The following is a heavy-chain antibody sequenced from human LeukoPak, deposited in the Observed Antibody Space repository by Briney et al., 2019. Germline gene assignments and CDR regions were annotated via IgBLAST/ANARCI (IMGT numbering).Heavy chain of an antibody. CDR1: GFTFSSYA. J-gene: IGHJ5*02. CDR3: AKDPSTYYYDSSGFRNWFDP. V-gene: IGHV3-23*01. Sequence: PGASLRLSCAASGFTFSSYAMSWVRQAPGKGLAWVSAISGSGGSTYYADSVKGRFTISRDNSKNTLYLQMNSLRAEDTAVYYCAKDPSTYYYDSSGFRNWFDPWGQGTLVTVSS. CDR2: ISGSGGST. D-gene: IGHD3-22*01.